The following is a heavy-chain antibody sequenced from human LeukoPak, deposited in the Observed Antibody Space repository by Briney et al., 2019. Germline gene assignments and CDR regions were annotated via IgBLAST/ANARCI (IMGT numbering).Heavy chain of an antibody. CDR1: GFTFSSYW. D-gene: IGHD3-22*01. CDR2: INSVGSST. Sequence: PGGSLRLSCAASGFTFSSYWMRWVRQAPGKGLVWVSRINSVGSSTSYADSVKGRFTISRDNAKNTLYLQMNSLRAEDTAVYYCASEPIPYDSSGYYYYWGQGTLVTVSS. J-gene: IGHJ4*02. V-gene: IGHV3-74*01. CDR3: ASEPIPYDSSGYYYY.